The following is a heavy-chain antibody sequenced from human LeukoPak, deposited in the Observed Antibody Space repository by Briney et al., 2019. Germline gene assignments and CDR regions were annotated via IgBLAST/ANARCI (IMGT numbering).Heavy chain of an antibody. CDR1: GYTFTGYD. Sequence: ASVTVSCKASGYTFTGYDMRWVRQAPGQGLEWMGWINAYSGSTNYAQKFQGRVTMTTDTSTSTAYMELSSLRSDDTAVYYCASARAYGDYESDDYYYYMDVWGKGTTVTVSS. J-gene: IGHJ6*03. CDR2: INAYSGST. CDR3: ASARAYGDYESDDYYYYMDV. V-gene: IGHV1-18*01. D-gene: IGHD4-17*01.